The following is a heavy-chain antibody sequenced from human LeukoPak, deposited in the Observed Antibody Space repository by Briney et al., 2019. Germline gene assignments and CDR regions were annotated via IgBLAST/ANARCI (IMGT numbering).Heavy chain of an antibody. CDR3: AREYDSRARFDS. CDR2: IGYSGSPI. D-gene: IGHD4-11*01. J-gene: IGHJ4*02. V-gene: IGHV3-48*01. Sequence: GGSLRLSCAVSGDSFISHTMIWVRQAPGKGLEWISYIGYSGSPIYYADSVKGRFGISRDDAKTSLYLHMNSLRAEDTAFYYCAREYDSRARFDSWGQGILVTVSS. CDR1: GDSFISHT.